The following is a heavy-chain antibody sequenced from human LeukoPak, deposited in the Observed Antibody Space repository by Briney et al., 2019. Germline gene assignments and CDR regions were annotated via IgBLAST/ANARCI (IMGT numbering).Heavy chain of an antibody. J-gene: IGHJ6*03. D-gene: IGHD1-26*01. Sequence: SSETLSLTCTVSGGSISSSLYYWGCIRQPPGKGLEWIGNIYYDGSTYYNPSLNSRATISIDTSKNQFSLKLTSVTAADTALYFCARNSGSSGYYYSYMDVWGKGTTVTVSS. CDR3: ARNSGSSGYYYSYMDV. CDR1: GGSISSSLYY. CDR2: IYYDGST. V-gene: IGHV4-39*07.